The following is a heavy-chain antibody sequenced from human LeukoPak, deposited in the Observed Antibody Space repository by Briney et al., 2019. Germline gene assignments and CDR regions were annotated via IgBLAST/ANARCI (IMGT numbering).Heavy chain of an antibody. CDR3: AKGLKTAVGPYMGYHYYMDV. CDR1: GGSISSGSYY. J-gene: IGHJ6*03. V-gene: IGHV4-61*02. Sequence: SETLSLTCTVSGGSISSGSYYWSWIRQPAGKGLEWIGRIYTSGSTNYNPSLKSRVTISVDTSKNQFSLKLSSVTAADTALYYCAKGLKTAVGPYMGYHYYMDVWGKGTTVTVSS. CDR2: IYTSGST. D-gene: IGHD5-18*01.